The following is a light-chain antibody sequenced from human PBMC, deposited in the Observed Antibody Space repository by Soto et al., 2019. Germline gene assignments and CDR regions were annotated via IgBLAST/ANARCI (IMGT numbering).Light chain of an antibody. CDR2: EVS. J-gene: IGLJ1*01. CDR3: SSYAGSNNPLYV. CDR1: SSDVGGYNY. V-gene: IGLV2-8*01. Sequence: QFVLPQPPSASGSPGQSVTISCTGTSSDVGGYNYVSWYQQHPGKAPKLMIYEVSKRPSGVPDRFSGSKSGNTASLTVSGLQAEDEADYYCSSYAGSNNPLYVFGTGTKVTVL.